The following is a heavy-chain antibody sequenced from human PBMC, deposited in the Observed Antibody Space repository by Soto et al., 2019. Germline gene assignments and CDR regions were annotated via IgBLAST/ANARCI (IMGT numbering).Heavy chain of an antibody. Sequence: SVKVSCKTSGGTFSSYSISWVRQAPGQGHEWMGGIVPIVDTATYAQKFQGRVTITADESTSTAYMELSRLRSDDTAVYYCVKFVAIPVYPDYWGQGTLVTVSS. CDR3: VKFVAIPVYPDY. CDR2: IVPIVDTA. D-gene: IGHD2-15*01. V-gene: IGHV1-69*13. J-gene: IGHJ4*02. CDR1: GGTFSSYS.